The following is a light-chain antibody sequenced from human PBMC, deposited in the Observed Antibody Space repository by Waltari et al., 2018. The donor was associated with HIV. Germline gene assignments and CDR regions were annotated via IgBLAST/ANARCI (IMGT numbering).Light chain of an antibody. V-gene: IGLV2-14*03. CDR2: DVS. J-gene: IGLJ1*01. CDR3: SSYTSSSTPYV. Sequence: QSALTQPASVSGSPGQSINISCTGTSSDVGGYNYASWYQQHPGKAPKLMIYDVSNRPSGVSNRFSGSKSGNTASLTISGLQAEDEADYYCSSYTSSSTPYVFGTGTKVTVL. CDR1: SSDVGGYNY.